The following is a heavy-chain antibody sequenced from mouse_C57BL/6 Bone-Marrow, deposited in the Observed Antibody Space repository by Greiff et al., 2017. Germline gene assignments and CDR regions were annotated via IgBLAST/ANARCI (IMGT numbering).Heavy chain of an antibody. V-gene: IGHV1-39*01. CDR1: GYSFTDYN. Sequence: LVESGPELVKPGASVTISCKASGYSFTDYNMNWVKQSNGKSLEWIGVINPNYGTTSYNQKFKGKATLTVDQSSSTAYMQLNSLTSEDSAFYYCARGYDYDYAMDYWGQGTSVTVSS. CDR2: INPNYGTT. CDR3: ARGYDYDYAMDY. D-gene: IGHD2-4*01. J-gene: IGHJ4*01.